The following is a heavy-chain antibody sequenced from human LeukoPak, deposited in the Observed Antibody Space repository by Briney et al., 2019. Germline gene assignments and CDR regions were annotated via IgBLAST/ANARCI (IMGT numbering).Heavy chain of an antibody. Sequence: PGRSLRLSCAASGFTFDDYAVHWVRQAPGKGLEWVSGISWNSGSIGYADSVKGRFTISRDNAKNSLYLQMNSLGAEDMALYYCAKERHERGWVGAFDIWGQGTMVTVSS. CDR1: GFTFDDYA. CDR2: ISWNSGSI. D-gene: IGHD1-1*01. CDR3: AKERHERGWVGAFDI. J-gene: IGHJ3*02. V-gene: IGHV3-9*03.